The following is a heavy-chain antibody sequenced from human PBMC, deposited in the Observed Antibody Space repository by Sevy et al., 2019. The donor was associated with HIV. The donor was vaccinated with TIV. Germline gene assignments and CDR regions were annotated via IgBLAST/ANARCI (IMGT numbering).Heavy chain of an antibody. CDR1: GGSFSGYY. CDR2: INHSGST. CDR3: ARGRKRRDFDY. Sequence: SETLSLTCAVYGGSFSGYYWSWIRQPPGKGLEWIGEINHSGSTNYNPSLKSRVTISVDTSKNQFSLKLSSVTAADTAVYYCARGRKRRDFDYWGQGTLVTVSS. V-gene: IGHV4-34*01. J-gene: IGHJ4*02.